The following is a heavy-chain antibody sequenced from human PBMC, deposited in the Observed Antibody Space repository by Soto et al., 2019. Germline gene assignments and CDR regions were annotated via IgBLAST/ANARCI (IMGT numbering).Heavy chain of an antibody. CDR3: ARHGGIAAAAPWSVNWFDP. Sequence: SETLSLTCTVSGGSISSYYWSWIRQPPGKGLEWIGYIYYSGSTNYNPSLKSRVTISVDTSKNQFSLKLSSVTAADTAVYYCARHGGIAAAAPWSVNWFDPWGQGTLVTVSS. D-gene: IGHD6-13*01. V-gene: IGHV4-59*08. J-gene: IGHJ5*02. CDR2: IYYSGST. CDR1: GGSISSYY.